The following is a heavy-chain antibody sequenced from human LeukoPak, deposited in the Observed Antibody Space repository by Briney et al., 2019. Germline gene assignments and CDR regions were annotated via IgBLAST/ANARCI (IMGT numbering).Heavy chain of an antibody. CDR3: ARYSGSYHGFDY. Sequence: GGSLRLSCAASGFTFSNYWMTWVRQAPGKGLEWVANIKQDGSEKYYVDSVRGRFTISRDNAKNSLDLQMNSLRAEDTAVCYCARYSGSYHGFDYWGQGTLVTVSS. CDR2: IKQDGSEK. J-gene: IGHJ4*02. V-gene: IGHV3-7*04. CDR1: GFTFSNYW. D-gene: IGHD1-26*01.